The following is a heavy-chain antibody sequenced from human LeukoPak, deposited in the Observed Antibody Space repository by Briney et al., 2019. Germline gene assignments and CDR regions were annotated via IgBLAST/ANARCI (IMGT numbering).Heavy chain of an antibody. V-gene: IGHV3-33*01. J-gene: IGHJ3*02. D-gene: IGHD6-19*01. CDR2: IWYDGSNK. CDR3: ASLHSSGWYDDAFDI. CDR1: GFTFSGYG. Sequence: GGSLRLSCAASGFTFSGYGMHWVRQAPGKGLEWVAVIWYDGSNKYYADSVKGRFTISRDNSKNTLYLQMNSLRAEDTAVYYCASLHSSGWYDDAFDIWGQGTMVTVSS.